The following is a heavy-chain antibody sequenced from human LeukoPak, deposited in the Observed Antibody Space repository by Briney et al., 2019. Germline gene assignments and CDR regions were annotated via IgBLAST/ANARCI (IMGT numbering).Heavy chain of an antibody. CDR3: AREPRVGATLFNYYYGMDV. Sequence: PGGSLRLSCAASGFTVSSNYMSWVRQAPGKGLEWVSVIYSGGSTCYADSVKGRFTISRDNSKNTLYLQMNSLRAEDTAVYYCAREPRVGATLFNYYYGMDVWGQGTTVTVSS. D-gene: IGHD1-26*01. CDR1: GFTVSSNY. J-gene: IGHJ6*02. CDR2: IYSGGST. V-gene: IGHV3-66*02.